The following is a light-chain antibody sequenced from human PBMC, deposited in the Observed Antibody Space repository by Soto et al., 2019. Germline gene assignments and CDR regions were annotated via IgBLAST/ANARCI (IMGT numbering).Light chain of an antibody. CDR3: GPYTSSDTMI. Sequence: QSALTQPASVSGSPGQSITISCTGTSSDIGRYNYVSWYQHSPGKAPKLIIYDVSDRPSGVSNRFSGSKSGTTASLTISGVQAEDEADYYCGPYTSSDTMIFGGGTKLTVL. V-gene: IGLV2-14*03. CDR1: SSDIGRYNY. CDR2: DVS. J-gene: IGLJ2*01.